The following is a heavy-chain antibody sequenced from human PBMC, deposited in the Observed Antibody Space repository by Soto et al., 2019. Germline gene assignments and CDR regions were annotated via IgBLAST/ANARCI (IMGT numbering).Heavy chain of an antibody. D-gene: IGHD2-2*02. CDR1: GYTFTGYY. CDR2: INPNSGGT. J-gene: IGHJ6*02. CDR3: ARARVCSSTSCYKDYYYGMDV. Sequence: VASVKVSCKASGYTFTGYYMHWVRQAPGQGLEWMGWINPNSGGTNYAQKFQGWVTMTRDTSISTAYMELSRLRSDDTAVYYCARARVCSSTSCYKDYYYGMDVWGQGTTVTVSS. V-gene: IGHV1-2*04.